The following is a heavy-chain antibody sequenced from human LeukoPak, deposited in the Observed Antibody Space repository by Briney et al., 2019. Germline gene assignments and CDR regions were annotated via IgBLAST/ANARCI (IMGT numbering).Heavy chain of an antibody. CDR2: INSEGSRT. Sequence: GGSLRLSCSASGFTFSTYWMYWVRQAPGKGLVWVSRINSEGSRTSYADSVKGRVTISRDNAKHTLYLQMNSLRAEDTAVYYCARGRYCSSTSCYKAFDIWGQGTKVTVSS. CDR3: ARGRYCSSTSCYKAFDI. J-gene: IGHJ3*02. D-gene: IGHD2-2*02. CDR1: GFTFSTYW. V-gene: IGHV3-74*01.